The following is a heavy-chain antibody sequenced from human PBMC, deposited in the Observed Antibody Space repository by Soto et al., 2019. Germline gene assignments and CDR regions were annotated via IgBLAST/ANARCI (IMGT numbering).Heavy chain of an antibody. CDR3: ASLSSGDTFDI. J-gene: IGHJ3*02. V-gene: IGHV3-7*01. CDR1: GFTFSRHW. Sequence: VQVVESGGGLVQPGGSLRLSCVASGFTFSRHWMNWVRQAPGKGLEWVANIKQGGREKYYVDSVKGRFTISRDNAKNSLYLQMNSLRAEDTAVYYCASLSSGDTFDIWGQGTTVTVSS. D-gene: IGHD3-22*01. CDR2: IKQGGREK.